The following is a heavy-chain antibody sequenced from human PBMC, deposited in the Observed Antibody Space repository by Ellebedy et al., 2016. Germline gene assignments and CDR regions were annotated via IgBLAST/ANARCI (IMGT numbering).Heavy chain of an antibody. D-gene: IGHD3-22*01. V-gene: IGHV3-30*19. J-gene: IGHJ4*02. CDR3: ARGYYDSSGYSDY. CDR2: IWYDGSNK. CDR1: GFTFSSYG. Sequence: GGSLRLXXAASGFTFSSYGMHWVRQAPGKGLEWVAVIWYDGSNKYYADSVKGRFTISRDNSKNTLYLQMNSLRAEDTAVYYCARGYYDSSGYSDYWGQGTLVTVSS.